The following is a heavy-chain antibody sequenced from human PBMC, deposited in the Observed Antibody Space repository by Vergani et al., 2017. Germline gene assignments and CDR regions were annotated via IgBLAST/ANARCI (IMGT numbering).Heavy chain of an antibody. CDR3: ARDYCLGSYCMWYYYYMDV. CDR2: ISSSGSTM. J-gene: IGHJ6*03. D-gene: IGHD2-15*01. Sequence: VQLVESGGDFVQPGGSLTLSCAASGFTFSDYYMSWIRQAPGKGLEWVSYISSSGSTMYYADSVKGRFTISRDNAKNSLYLQMNSLRAEDTAVYYCARDYCLGSYCMWYYYYMDVWGKGTTVTVSS. V-gene: IGHV3-11*01. CDR1: GFTFSDYY.